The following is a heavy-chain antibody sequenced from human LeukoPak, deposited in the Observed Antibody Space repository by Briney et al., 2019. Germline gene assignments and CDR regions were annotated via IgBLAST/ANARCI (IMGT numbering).Heavy chain of an antibody. Sequence: ASVKVSCKASGGTFSSYAISWVRQAPGQGLEWMGIINPSGGSTSYAQKFQGRVTMTRDTSTNTVYMELSSLRSEDTAVYYCAREWGNKAFDYWGQGTLVTVSS. D-gene: IGHD7-27*01. J-gene: IGHJ4*02. CDR3: AREWGNKAFDY. CDR1: GGTFSSYA. CDR2: INPSGGST. V-gene: IGHV1-46*01.